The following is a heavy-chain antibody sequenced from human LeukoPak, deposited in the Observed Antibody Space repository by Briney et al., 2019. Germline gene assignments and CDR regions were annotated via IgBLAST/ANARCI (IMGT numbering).Heavy chain of an antibody. CDR1: GFTFSSYN. J-gene: IGHJ4*02. CDR3: VRDSDTYGDHPTRRFDS. CDR2: ISDRSNYI. V-gene: IGHV3-21*01. D-gene: IGHD4-17*01. Sequence: GGSLRLSCVASGFTFSSYNMNWVRQAPGKGLEWVSCISDRSNYIYYADSVKGRFIISRDNAKNSLYLELNSLRAEDTAVYHCVRDSDTYGDHPTRRFDSWGQGTLVTVSS.